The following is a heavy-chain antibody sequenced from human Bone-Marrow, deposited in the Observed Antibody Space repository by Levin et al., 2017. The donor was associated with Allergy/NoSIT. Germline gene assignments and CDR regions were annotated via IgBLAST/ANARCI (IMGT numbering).Heavy chain of an antibody. Sequence: GASVKVSCKASGGTFSSYTISWVRQAPGQGLEWMGRIIPILGIANYAQKFQGRVTITADKSTSTAYMELSSLRSEDTAVYYCAIRRVVPAARDAFDIWGQGTMVTVSS. CDR1: GGTFSSYT. CDR2: IIPILGIA. J-gene: IGHJ3*02. D-gene: IGHD2-2*01. CDR3: AIRRVVPAARDAFDI. V-gene: IGHV1-69*02.